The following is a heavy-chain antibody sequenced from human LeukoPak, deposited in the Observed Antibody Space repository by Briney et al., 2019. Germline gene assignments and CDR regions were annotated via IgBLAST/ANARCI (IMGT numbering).Heavy chain of an antibody. CDR3: ARDRAPTRIGFDP. D-gene: IGHD2/OR15-2a*01. Sequence: ASVKVSCKASGGTFSSYAISWVRQAPGQGLEWMGGIIPIFGTANYAQKFQGRVTITADESTSTAYMELSSLRSEDTAVYYCARDRAPTRIGFDPWGQGTLVTVPS. J-gene: IGHJ5*02. V-gene: IGHV1-69*13. CDR2: IIPIFGTA. CDR1: GGTFSSYA.